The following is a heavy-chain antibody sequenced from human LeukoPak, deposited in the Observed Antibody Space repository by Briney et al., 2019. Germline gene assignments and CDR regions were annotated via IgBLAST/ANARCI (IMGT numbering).Heavy chain of an antibody. CDR3: ARGLYGDYPYNWFDP. J-gene: IGHJ5*02. Sequence: PSETLSLTCTVSGGSISSSSYYWGWIRQHPGKGLEWIGYIYYSGSTYYNPSLKSRVTISVDTSKNQFSLKLSSVTAADTAVYYCARGLYGDYPYNWFDPWGQGTLVTVSS. CDR1: GGSISSSSYY. CDR2: IYYSGST. D-gene: IGHD4-17*01. V-gene: IGHV4-31*03.